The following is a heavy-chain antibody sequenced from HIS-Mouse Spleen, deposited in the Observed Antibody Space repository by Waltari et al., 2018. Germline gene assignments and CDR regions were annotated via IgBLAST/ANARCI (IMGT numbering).Heavy chain of an antibody. D-gene: IGHD6-13*01. V-gene: IGHV4-39*07. CDR3: AREIPYSSSWYDWYFDL. Sequence: QLQLQESGPGLVKPSETLSLTCPVPGVSIRSRSYYCGWIRPPPGKGLEWIGSIYYSGSTYYNPSLKSRVTISVDTSKNQFSLKLSSVTAADTAVYYCAREIPYSSSWYDWYFDLWGRGTLVTVSS. J-gene: IGHJ2*01. CDR1: GVSIRSRSYY. CDR2: IYYSGST.